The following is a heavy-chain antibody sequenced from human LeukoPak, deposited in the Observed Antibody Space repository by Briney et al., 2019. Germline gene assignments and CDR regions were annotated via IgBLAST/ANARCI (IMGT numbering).Heavy chain of an antibody. J-gene: IGHJ6*02. CDR1: GFTFTSYG. Sequence: GASVKVSCKASGFTFTSYGISWVRQAPGQGLEWMGWIGAYNGNTNYAQKLQGRVTMTTDTSTSTAYMELRSLRSDDTAVYDCARDNSYGRYYYGMDVWGQGTTVTVSS. V-gene: IGHV1-18*01. D-gene: IGHD4-17*01. CDR2: IGAYNGNT. CDR3: ARDNSYGRYYYGMDV.